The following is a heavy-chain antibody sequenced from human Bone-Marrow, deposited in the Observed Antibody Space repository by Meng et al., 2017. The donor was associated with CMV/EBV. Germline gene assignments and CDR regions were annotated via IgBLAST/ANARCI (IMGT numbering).Heavy chain of an antibody. Sequence: ASVKVSCKASGYTFTGYYMHWVRQAPGQGLEWMGWINPNSGGTNYAQKFQGRVTMTRDTSISTAYMELSRLRSDDTAVYYCARACVDTAMAINYYYYGMDVWGQGTTVTVSS. J-gene: IGHJ6*02. CDR3: ARACVDTAMAINYYYYGMDV. CDR1: GYTFTGYY. V-gene: IGHV1-2*02. D-gene: IGHD5-18*01. CDR2: INPNSGGT.